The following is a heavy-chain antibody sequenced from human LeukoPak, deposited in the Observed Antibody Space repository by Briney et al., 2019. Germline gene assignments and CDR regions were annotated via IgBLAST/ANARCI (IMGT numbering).Heavy chain of an antibody. CDR1: GDSIRSYY. D-gene: IGHD3-3*01. V-gene: IGHV4-59*01. CDR3: ARVDTIFGVVIPYFDY. Sequence: SETLSLTCTVSGDSIRSYYWSWIRQPPGKGLEWIGYIYYSGSTNYNHSLKSRVTISVDTSKNQFSLKLSSVTAADTAVYYCARVDTIFGVVIPYFDYWGQGTLVTVSS. CDR2: IYYSGST. J-gene: IGHJ4*02.